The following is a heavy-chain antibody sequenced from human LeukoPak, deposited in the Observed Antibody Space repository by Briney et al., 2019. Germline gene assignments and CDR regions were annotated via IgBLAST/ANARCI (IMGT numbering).Heavy chain of an antibody. Sequence: SQTLSLTCTVSGGSISSGDYYWSWIRQPPGKGLEWIGYIYYSGSTYYNPSLKSRVTISVDTSKNQFSLKLSSVTAADTAVYYCAGNPPIFGVMYYYGMDVWGQGTTVTVSS. V-gene: IGHV4-30-4*01. CDR3: AGNPPIFGVMYYYGMDV. CDR2: IYYSGST. CDR1: GGSISSGDYY. J-gene: IGHJ6*02. D-gene: IGHD3-3*01.